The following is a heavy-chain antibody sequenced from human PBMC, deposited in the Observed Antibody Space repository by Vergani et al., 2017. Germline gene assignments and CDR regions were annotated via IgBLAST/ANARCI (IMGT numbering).Heavy chain of an antibody. V-gene: IGHV3-43*01. D-gene: IGHD1-1*01. J-gene: IGHJ6*02. Sequence: EVQLVESGGVVVQPGGSLRLSCAASGFTFDDYTMHWVRQSPGQGLEWVSLISWDGGSTYYADSVKGRFTISRDNSKNSLYLQMNSLRTEDTALYYCAKHIRELDYYYYGMDVWGQGTTVTVAS. CDR3: AKHIRELDYYYYGMDV. CDR2: ISWDGGST. CDR1: GFTFDDYT.